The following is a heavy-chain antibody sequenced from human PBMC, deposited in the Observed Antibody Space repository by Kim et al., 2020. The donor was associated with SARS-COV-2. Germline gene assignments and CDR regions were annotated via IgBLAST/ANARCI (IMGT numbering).Heavy chain of an antibody. Sequence: ASVKVSCKASGYTFTSYAMHWVRQAPGQRLEWMGWINAGNGNTKYSQKFQGRVTITRDTSASTAYMELSSLRSEDTAVYYCASTYLAPMVRGQIDYYYYGMDVWGQGTTVTVSS. D-gene: IGHD3-10*01. J-gene: IGHJ6*02. CDR2: INAGNGNT. V-gene: IGHV1-3*01. CDR1: GYTFTSYA. CDR3: ASTYLAPMVRGQIDYYYYGMDV.